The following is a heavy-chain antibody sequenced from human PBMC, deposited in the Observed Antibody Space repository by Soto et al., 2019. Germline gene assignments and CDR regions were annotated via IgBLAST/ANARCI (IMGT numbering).Heavy chain of an antibody. Sequence: QVQLQESGPGLVKPSQTLSLTCTVSGGSISSGGYYWSWIRQHPGKGLEWIGYIYYSGSTYYNPSLKSRVTIAVDTSKNQFSLKLSSVTAADTAVYYCAREAVVVTAAFDIWGQGTMVTVSS. V-gene: IGHV4-31*03. CDR2: IYYSGST. CDR3: AREAVVVTAAFDI. D-gene: IGHD2-21*02. CDR1: GGSISSGGYY. J-gene: IGHJ3*02.